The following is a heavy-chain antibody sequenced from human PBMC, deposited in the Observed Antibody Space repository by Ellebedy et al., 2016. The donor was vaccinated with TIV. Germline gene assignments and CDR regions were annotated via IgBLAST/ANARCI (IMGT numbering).Heavy chain of an antibody. CDR1: GFIFSNFV. V-gene: IGHV3-30*03. CDR2: ISHDGRTA. J-gene: IGHJ6*02. CDR3: ATDRAMVV. Sequence: GESLKISCVASGFIFSNFVIHWVRQAPGKGLEWVGDISHDGRTAHYADAVKGRFTISRDNSKSTVYVQVNSPRGDDTGVYYCATDRAMVVWGQGTTVTVAS.